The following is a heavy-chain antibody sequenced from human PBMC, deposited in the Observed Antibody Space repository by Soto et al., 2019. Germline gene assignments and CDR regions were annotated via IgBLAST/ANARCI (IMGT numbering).Heavy chain of an antibody. CDR3: ARDEAHYYYGMDV. CDR2: IWHDGSDK. V-gene: IGHV3-33*01. Sequence: GGSLRLSCAASGFSFSSYGMHWVRQAPGKGLEWVAVIWHDGSDKYYADSVKGRFTISRDDSKNTLYLQMNSLRAEDTAVYYCARDEAHYYYGMDVWSQGTTVTVSS. J-gene: IGHJ6*02. CDR1: GFSFSSYG.